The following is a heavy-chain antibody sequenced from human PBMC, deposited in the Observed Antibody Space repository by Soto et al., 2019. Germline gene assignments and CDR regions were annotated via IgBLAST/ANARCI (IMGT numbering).Heavy chain of an antibody. J-gene: IGHJ4*02. CDR1: GFTFSTSG. CDR3: ARVLSGY. CDR2: ISGDGRTT. Sequence: GGSLRLSCAASGFTFSTSGITWVRQAPGKGLEWVSSISGDGRTTHYIDSVEGRFTISRDNPKNTLYLQLNSLRAEDTAVYYCARVLSGYWGQGTLVTVSS. V-gene: IGHV3-23*01. D-gene: IGHD3-10*01.